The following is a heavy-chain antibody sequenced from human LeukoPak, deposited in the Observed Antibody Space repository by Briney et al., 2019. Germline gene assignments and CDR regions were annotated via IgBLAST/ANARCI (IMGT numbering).Heavy chain of an antibody. CDR2: INPNGGST. Sequence: GASVKVSCKASGYTFTSFYIHWVRQSPGQGLEWMGIINPNGGSTGYAQKFQGRVTMTRDTSTSTVYMELSSLRSEDTAVYYCARKPPGTVTTVLDPWGQGTLVTVSS. J-gene: IGHJ5*02. V-gene: IGHV1-46*01. D-gene: IGHD4-11*01. CDR3: ARKPPGTVTTVLDP. CDR1: GYTFTSFY.